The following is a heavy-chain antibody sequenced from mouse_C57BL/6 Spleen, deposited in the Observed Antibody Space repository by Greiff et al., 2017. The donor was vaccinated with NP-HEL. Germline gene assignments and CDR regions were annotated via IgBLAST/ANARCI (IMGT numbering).Heavy chain of an antibody. D-gene: IGHD1-1*01. CDR1: GYTFTSYW. CDR2: IDPSDSYT. CDR3: ARAVVATNVDY. V-gene: IGHV1-69*01. J-gene: IGHJ2*01. Sequence: QVQLKQPGAELVMPGASVKLSCKASGYTFTSYWMHWVKQRPGQGLEWIGEIDPSDSYTNYNQKFKGKSTLTVDKSSSTAYMQLSSLTSEDSAVYYCARAVVATNVDYWGQGTTLTVSS.